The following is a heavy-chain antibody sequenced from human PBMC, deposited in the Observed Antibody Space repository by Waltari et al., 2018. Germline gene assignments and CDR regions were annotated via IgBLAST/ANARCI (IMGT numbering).Heavy chain of an antibody. CDR3: ASLRIAARRRYYYGMDV. CDR2: IYYSWST. V-gene: IGHV4-39*01. Sequence: QLQLQESGPGLVKPSETLSLTCTVSGGSISSSSYYWGWFRQPPGKGLEWIGMIYYSWSTYYNPSLKSRVTISVDTSKNQFSLKLSSVTAADTAVYYCASLRIAARRRYYYGMDVWGQGTTVTVSS. J-gene: IGHJ6*02. D-gene: IGHD6-6*01. CDR1: GGSISSSSYY.